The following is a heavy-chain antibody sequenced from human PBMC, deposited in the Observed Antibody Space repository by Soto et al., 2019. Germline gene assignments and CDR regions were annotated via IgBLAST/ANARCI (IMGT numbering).Heavy chain of an antibody. D-gene: IGHD4-17*01. CDR3: AKLDYGDFGIDY. V-gene: IGHV4-39*01. J-gene: IGHJ4*02. CDR2: IYYSGST. Sequence: SETLSLTCTVSGGSLSSSSYYWVWIRQPPGKGLEWIGNIYYSGSTYYNPSLKSRVTISVDTSKNQFSLRLSSVTAADTAVYYCAKLDYGDFGIDYWGQGTLVTVSS. CDR1: GGSLSSSSYY.